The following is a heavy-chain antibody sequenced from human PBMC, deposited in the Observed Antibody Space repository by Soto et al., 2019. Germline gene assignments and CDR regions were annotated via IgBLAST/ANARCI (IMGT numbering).Heavy chain of an antibody. CDR1: GFTFSSYA. CDR3: ATGYIYYDSSGHDAFDI. CDR2: ISGSGGST. J-gene: IGHJ3*02. V-gene: IGHV3-23*01. D-gene: IGHD3-22*01. Sequence: EVQLLESGGGLVQPGGSLRLSCAASGFTFSSYAMSWVRQAPGKGLEWVSAISGSGGSTYYADSVKGRFTISRDNSKNTLYLQMNSLRAEDTAVYYCATGYIYYDSSGHDAFDIWGQGTMVTVSS.